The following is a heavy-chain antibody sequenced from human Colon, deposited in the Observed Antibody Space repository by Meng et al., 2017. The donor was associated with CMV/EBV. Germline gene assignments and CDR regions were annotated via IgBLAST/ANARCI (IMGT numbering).Heavy chain of an antibody. CDR1: GFTFSKYW. D-gene: IGHD4-17*01. V-gene: IGHV3-7*01. CDR2: IKQDGSEK. J-gene: IGHJ6*02. Sequence: GGSLRLSCATSGFTFSKYWMSWVRQAPGKGLEWVANIKQDGSEKYYVDSVKGRFTISRDNAKNSLYLQMNSLRAEDTAVYYCAQPGGYGDYGMDVWGQGTTVTVSS. CDR3: AQPGGYGDYGMDV.